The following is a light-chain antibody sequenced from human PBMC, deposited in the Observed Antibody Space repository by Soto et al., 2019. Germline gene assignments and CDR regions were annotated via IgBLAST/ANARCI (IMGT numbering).Light chain of an antibody. CDR2: KAS. J-gene: IGKJ1*01. CDR1: KSISSW. V-gene: IGKV1-5*03. Sequence: DIQMTQSPSTLSASVGDRVTITCRASKSISSWLAWYQQKPGKAPKLLIYKASSLESGVPSRFSGSGSGTQFTLTISILQPDDFATYYCQQYNSYSTFGQGTKVEIK. CDR3: QQYNSYST.